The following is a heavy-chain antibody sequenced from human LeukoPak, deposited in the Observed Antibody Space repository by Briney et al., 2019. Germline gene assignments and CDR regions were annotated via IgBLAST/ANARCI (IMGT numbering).Heavy chain of an antibody. Sequence: PGGSLRLSCAASGFTVSSNYMSWVRQAPGKGLEWVSVIYSGGSTYYADSVKGRFTISRDNSKNTLYLQMNSLRAGDTAMYYGARVGDIDAFDIWGQGTMVTVSS. J-gene: IGHJ3*02. CDR1: GFTVSSNY. D-gene: IGHD4-17*01. CDR3: ARVGDIDAFDI. V-gene: IGHV3-53*01. CDR2: IYSGGST.